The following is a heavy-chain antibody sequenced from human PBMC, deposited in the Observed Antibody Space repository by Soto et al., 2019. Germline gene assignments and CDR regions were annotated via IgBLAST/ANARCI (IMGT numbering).Heavy chain of an antibody. CDR1: GGSISSGDYY. CDR3: ASHDIVATITDY. CDR2: IYYSGST. V-gene: IGHV4-30-4*01. Sequence: PSETMSLTCTVSGGSISSGDYYWRWIRQPPGKGLEWIGYIYYSGSTYYNPSLKRRVTISVGTSKTQFSLKLSSVTAADTAVYYCASHDIVATITDYWGQGTLVTVSS. D-gene: IGHD5-12*01. J-gene: IGHJ4*02.